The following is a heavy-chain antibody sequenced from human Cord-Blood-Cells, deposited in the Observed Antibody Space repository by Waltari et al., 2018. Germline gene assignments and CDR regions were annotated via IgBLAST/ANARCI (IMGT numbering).Heavy chain of an antibody. CDR3: ARDRNRAFWSGYYAFDI. Sequence: VQLVQSGAEVKKPGASVQVPCKASGYTFTGHYMPWFIQAPGQGLEWMGWINPNSGGTNYAQKFQGWVTMTRDTSISTAYMELSRLRSDDTAVYYCARDRNRAFWSGYYAFDIWGQGTMVTVSS. CDR2: INPNSGGT. J-gene: IGHJ3*02. V-gene: IGHV1-2*04. CDR1: GYTFTGHY. D-gene: IGHD3-3*01.